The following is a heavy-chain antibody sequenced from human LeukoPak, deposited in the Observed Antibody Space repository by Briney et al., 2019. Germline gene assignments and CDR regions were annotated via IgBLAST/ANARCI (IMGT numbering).Heavy chain of an antibody. CDR2: IYYSGST. V-gene: IGHV4-59*08. CDR3: ARNRRYCSGGSCYPYYYYGMDV. Sequence: PSETLSLTCTVSGGSISSYYWSWIRQPPGKGLEWIGYIYYSGSTNYNPSLKSRVTISVDTSKNQFSLKLSSVTAADTAVYYCARNRRYCSGGSCYPYYYYGMDVWGQGTTVTVSS. CDR1: GGSISSYY. D-gene: IGHD2-15*01. J-gene: IGHJ6*02.